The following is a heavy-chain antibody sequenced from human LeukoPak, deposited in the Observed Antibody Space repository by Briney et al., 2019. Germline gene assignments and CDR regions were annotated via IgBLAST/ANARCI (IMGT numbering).Heavy chain of an antibody. D-gene: IGHD6-13*01. Sequence: GGSLRLSCAASGFIFSTYALSWVRQAPGQGLEWASSISGSGGSTYHADSVKGRFTISRDSSKNTLYLQMNSLRAEDTAIYYCARVIRAAPGKCYFDYWGQGTLVTVSS. V-gene: IGHV3-23*01. CDR3: ARVIRAAPGKCYFDY. CDR2: ISGSGGST. J-gene: IGHJ4*02. CDR1: GFIFSTYA.